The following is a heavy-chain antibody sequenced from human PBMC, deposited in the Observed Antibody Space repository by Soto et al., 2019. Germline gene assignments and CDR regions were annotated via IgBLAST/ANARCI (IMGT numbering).Heavy chain of an antibody. CDR1: GFTFSSYG. V-gene: IGHV3-33*01. J-gene: IGHJ6*02. D-gene: IGHD2-21*02. CDR3: ARGTSEATATDGLAV. Sequence: PGGSLRLSCAASGFTFSSYGMHWVRQAPGKGLEWVAVIWDDGNNKFYIDSVKGRFAISRDTSKNTLYLQMNSLRAEDTAVYYCARGTSEATATDGLAVWGQGTTVTVSS. CDR2: IWDDGNNK.